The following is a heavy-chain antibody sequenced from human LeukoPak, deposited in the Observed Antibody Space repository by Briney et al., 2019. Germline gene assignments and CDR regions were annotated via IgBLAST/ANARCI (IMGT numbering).Heavy chain of an antibody. CDR1: GDSFSDYY. V-gene: IGHV4-59*01. CDR3: ARAMRWTSGPVELGWFDR. Sequence: SETLSLACSVSGDSFSDYYWTWIRRPPGGRLEWIGHIYFRGTTRYNPSLKNRVTISVDTSKNQVSLTLTSVTAADTAVYYCARAMRWTSGPVELGWFDRWGQGTLVTVSS. J-gene: IGHJ5*02. D-gene: IGHD1-1*01. CDR2: IYFRGTT.